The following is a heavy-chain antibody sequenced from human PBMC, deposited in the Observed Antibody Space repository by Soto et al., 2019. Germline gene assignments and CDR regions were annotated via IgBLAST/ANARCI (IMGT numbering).Heavy chain of an antibody. D-gene: IGHD3-10*01. V-gene: IGHV4-59*01. CDR1: GGSISSYY. Sequence: NPSETLSLTCTVSGGSISSYYWSWIRQPPGKGLEWIGYIYYSGSTNYNPSLKSRVTISVDTSKNQFSLKLSSVTAADTAVYYCARGRFFGATRRGYYYGMDVWGQGTTVTVSS. CDR2: IYYSGST. CDR3: ARGRFFGATRRGYYYGMDV. J-gene: IGHJ6*02.